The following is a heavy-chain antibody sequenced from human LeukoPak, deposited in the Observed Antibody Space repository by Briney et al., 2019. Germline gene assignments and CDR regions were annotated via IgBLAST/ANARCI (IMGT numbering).Heavy chain of an antibody. CDR1: GYTFTDHY. CDR2: INPVGGGT. Sequence: ASVKVSCKASGYTFTDHYMHWVRQAPGQGLEWMGIINPVGGGTTYAQHFQGRVTMTRDTSTSTVYMELRSLRSEDTAVYYCARSYSSSWYYWFDPWGQGTLVTVSS. CDR3: ARSYSSSWYYWFDP. D-gene: IGHD6-13*01. V-gene: IGHV1-46*01. J-gene: IGHJ5*02.